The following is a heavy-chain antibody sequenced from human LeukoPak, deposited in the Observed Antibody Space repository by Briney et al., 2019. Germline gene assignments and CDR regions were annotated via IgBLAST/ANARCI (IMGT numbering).Heavy chain of an antibody. D-gene: IGHD6-13*01. CDR1: GFTFDDYS. J-gene: IGHJ4*02. V-gene: IGHV3-43*01. Sequence: PGGSLRLSCAASGFTFDDYSMHWVRQAPGKGLEWVSLISWDSTNTYYADSVKGRFTISRDNRKNSLYLQMNSLRTEDTALYYCAEERWGSSWSSFDYWGQGTLVTVSS. CDR2: ISWDSTNT. CDR3: AEERWGSSWSSFDY.